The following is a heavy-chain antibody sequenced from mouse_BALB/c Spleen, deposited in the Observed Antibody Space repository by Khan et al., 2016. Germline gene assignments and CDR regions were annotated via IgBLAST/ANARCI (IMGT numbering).Heavy chain of an antibody. V-gene: IGHV14-3*02. Sequence: VQLKQSGAELVKPGASVKLSCTASDFNIKDTYMHWVKQRPEQGLEWIGRIDPANGNTKYDPKFQGQATITADTSSNTAYLQLSSLTHEDTAVYYCARSPYDDDVWFAYWGEGTLVTVSA. CDR1: DFNIKDTY. CDR2: IDPANGNT. CDR3: ARSPYDDDVWFAY. D-gene: IGHD2-4*01. J-gene: IGHJ3*01.